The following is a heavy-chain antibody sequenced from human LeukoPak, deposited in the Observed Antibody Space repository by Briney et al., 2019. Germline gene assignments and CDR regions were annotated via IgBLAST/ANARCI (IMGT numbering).Heavy chain of an antibody. CDR3: ARSASTSWLHFDY. D-gene: IGHD6-13*01. J-gene: IGHJ4*02. CDR1: GRTFTDYY. V-gene: IGHV1-2*06. Sequence: ASVKVSCKASGRTFTDYYIHWVRQAPGQGLEWMGRIILKSGGREYAQKFQGRVTMTRDTSISTAYMELSGLRSDDTAVYYCARSASTSWLHFDYWGQGTLVTVSS. CDR2: IILKSGGR.